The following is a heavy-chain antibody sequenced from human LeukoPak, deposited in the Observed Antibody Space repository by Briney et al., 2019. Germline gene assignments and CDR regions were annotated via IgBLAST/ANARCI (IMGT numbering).Heavy chain of an antibody. J-gene: IGHJ6*02. CDR1: GFTFSSYG. Sequence: PGGSLRLSCAASGFTFSSYGMHWVRQAPGKGLEWVAVISYDGSNKYYADSVKGRFTISRDNSKNTLYLQMNSLRAEDTAVCYCAKDQCSSSSCYRYYYGMDVWGQGTTVTVSS. CDR3: AKDQCSSSSCYRYYYGMDV. V-gene: IGHV3-30*18. D-gene: IGHD2-2*01. CDR2: ISYDGSNK.